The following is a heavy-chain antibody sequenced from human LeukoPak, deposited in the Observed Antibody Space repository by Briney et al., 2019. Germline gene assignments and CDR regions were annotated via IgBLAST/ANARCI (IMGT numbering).Heavy chain of an antibody. J-gene: IGHJ4*02. CDR2: ISSSSSTV. V-gene: IGHV3-48*02. D-gene: IGHD3-10*01. CDR1: GFTFSRYS. Sequence: HPGGSLRLSCAASGFTFSRYSMNWVRQAPGKGLEWVSYISSSSSTVYYADSLKGRFTISRDNAKNSLYLQMNSLRDEDTAVYYCARAQTYYGSGSYLYWGQGTLVTVSS. CDR3: ARAQTYYGSGSYLY.